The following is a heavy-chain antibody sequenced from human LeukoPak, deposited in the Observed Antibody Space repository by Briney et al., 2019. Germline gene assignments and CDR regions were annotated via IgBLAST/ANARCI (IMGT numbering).Heavy chain of an antibody. CDR1: GFTVSSNY. CDR3: SRDRAYSTFDF. CDR2: MNPDGSAK. V-gene: IGHV3-7*01. J-gene: IGHJ4*02. Sequence: GGSLRLSCAASGFTVSSNYMSWVRQAPGKGLEWVANMNPDGSAKNYLDFVKGRFTISRDNAKNSLYLQMNSLRAEDTAVYYCSRDRAYSTFDFWGQGTLVTVSS. D-gene: IGHD2-15*01.